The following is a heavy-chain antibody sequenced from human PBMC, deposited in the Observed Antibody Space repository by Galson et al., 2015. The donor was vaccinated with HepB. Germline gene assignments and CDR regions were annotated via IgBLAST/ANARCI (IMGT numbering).Heavy chain of an antibody. D-gene: IGHD2-2*01. CDR3: ARAVVPAAHFDY. Sequence: SVKVSCKASGGTFSSYAISWVRQAPGQGLEWVGGIIPTFGTANYAQKFQGRVTITADESTSTAYMELSSLRSEDTAVYYCARAVVPAAHFDYWGQGTLVTVSS. J-gene: IGHJ4*02. V-gene: IGHV1-69*13. CDR2: IIPTFGTA. CDR1: GGTFSSYA.